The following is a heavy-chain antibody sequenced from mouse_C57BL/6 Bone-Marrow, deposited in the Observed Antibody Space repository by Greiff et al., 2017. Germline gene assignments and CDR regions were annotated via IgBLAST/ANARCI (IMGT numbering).Heavy chain of an antibody. D-gene: IGHD1-1*01. CDR3: ARSLYYGSSYNY. Sequence: VQRVESGAELVMPGASVKLSCKASGYTFTSYWMHWVKQRPGQGLEWIGEIDPSDSYTNYNQKFKGKSTLTVDKSSSTAYMQLSSLTSEDSAVYYCARSLYYGSSYNYWGQGTTLTVSS. CDR2: IDPSDSYT. CDR1: GYTFTSYW. J-gene: IGHJ2*01. V-gene: IGHV1-69*01.